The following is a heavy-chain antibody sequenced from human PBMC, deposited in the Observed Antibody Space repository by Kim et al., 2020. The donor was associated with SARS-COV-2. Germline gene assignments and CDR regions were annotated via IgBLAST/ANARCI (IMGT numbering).Heavy chain of an antibody. CDR2: LSFTVYT. J-gene: IGHJ4*02. CDR1: GDSISTRTYY. Sequence: SETLSLTCTVAGDSISTRTYYWVCVRQPPGKGLDWIGSLSFTVYTYYNPSLQSPLTIAIATSQNHVSLSLTSAAAPDTSVFFCALHRGAMFFDSCGRGPL. D-gene: IGHD3-10*02. V-gene: IGHV4-39*02. CDR3: ALHRGAMFFDS.